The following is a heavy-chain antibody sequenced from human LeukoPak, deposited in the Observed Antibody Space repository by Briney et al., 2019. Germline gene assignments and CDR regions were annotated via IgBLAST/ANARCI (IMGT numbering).Heavy chain of an antibody. CDR3: SRGHMVRGSN. Sequence: PGGSLRLSCAASGFAFSSYWMQWVRQAPGKGPVWVSRINTDGSSTTYADSVKGRFTISRDNAENTVYLQMNSLRAEDTAVYYCSRGHMVRGSNWGEGTLVTVSS. J-gene: IGHJ4*02. D-gene: IGHD3-10*01. CDR2: INTDGSST. V-gene: IGHV3-74*01. CDR1: GFAFSSYW.